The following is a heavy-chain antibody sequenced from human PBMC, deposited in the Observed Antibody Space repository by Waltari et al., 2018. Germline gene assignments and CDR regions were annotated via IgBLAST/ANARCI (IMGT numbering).Heavy chain of an antibody. CDR1: GFTFRNHE. J-gene: IGHJ4*02. CDR2: IMSVASII. V-gene: IGHV3-48*03. Sequence: EVQLVESGGGLVQPGGSLRLFCAASGFTFRNHEMNWVRQAPGKGLSLVAYIMSVASIIYYVDSVKGRFTISRDNAKNSVYLQMSSLRAEDTAIYYCARGEGGANEYWGQGTLVTVSA. D-gene: IGHD1-26*01. CDR3: ARGEGGANEY.